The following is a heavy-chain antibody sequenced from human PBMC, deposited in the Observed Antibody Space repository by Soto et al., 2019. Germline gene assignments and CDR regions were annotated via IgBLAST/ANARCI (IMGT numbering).Heavy chain of an antibody. CDR3: ARDVWFSLDS. CDR2: TNKDGSEA. CDR1: GFTFDDYY. D-gene: IGHD3-9*01. Sequence: SGGSLRLSCEGSGFTFDDYYMIWIRQAPGKGLEWVAKTNKDGSEAYYVDSLEGRFTISRDNAKNLLFLEMKSLRVDDTAVYYCARDVWFSLDSWGRGTLVTVPQ. J-gene: IGHJ4*02. V-gene: IGHV3-7*03.